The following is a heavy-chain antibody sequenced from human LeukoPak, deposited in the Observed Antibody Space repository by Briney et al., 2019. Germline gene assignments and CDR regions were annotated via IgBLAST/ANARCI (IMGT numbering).Heavy chain of an antibody. CDR3: AKTITGGGLLCDY. Sequence: GGGLRLSSAASGFTFNKYWMNLVRQAPGERVGWVANINQDGSEIYYLDSVKGRFTISRDNSKNTLYLQMNRLRAEDTAVYYCAKTITGGGLLCDYWGQGTLVTVSS. CDR1: GFTFNKYW. J-gene: IGHJ4*02. CDR2: INQDGSEI. D-gene: IGHD2-15*01. V-gene: IGHV3-7*05.